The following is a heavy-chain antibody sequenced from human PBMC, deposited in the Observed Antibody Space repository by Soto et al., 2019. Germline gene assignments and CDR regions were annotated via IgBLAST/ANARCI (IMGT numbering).Heavy chain of an antibody. CDR3: ARRRGNCSGGTCYSDFDY. D-gene: IGHD2-15*01. J-gene: IGHJ4*02. Sequence: QLQLQESGPGLVKPSETLSLTCTVSGGSISTTFYYWGWIRQPPGKGLEWIGMIYYSGTTYYNPFLRSRVTVSIDTSKNQFSLWLTSVTAADTAVYYCARRRGNCSGGTCYSDFDYWGQGTRVTVSS. CDR2: IYYSGTT. CDR1: GGSISTTFYY. V-gene: IGHV4-39*01.